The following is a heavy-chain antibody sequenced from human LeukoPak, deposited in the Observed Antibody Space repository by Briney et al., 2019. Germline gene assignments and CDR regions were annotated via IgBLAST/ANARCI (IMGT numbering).Heavy chain of an antibody. Sequence: PGGSLRLFCAASGFTFSSYWMSSVRQAPGKGLEWLANIKQDGSEKYYVESVKGRFTISRDNAKNSLYLQMNSLRAEDTAVYYCARHNYDFWGVYMDVWGKGTTVTVSS. CDR2: IKQDGSEK. CDR3: ARHNYDFWGVYMDV. D-gene: IGHD3-3*01. CDR1: GFTFSSYW. V-gene: IGHV3-7*01. J-gene: IGHJ6*03.